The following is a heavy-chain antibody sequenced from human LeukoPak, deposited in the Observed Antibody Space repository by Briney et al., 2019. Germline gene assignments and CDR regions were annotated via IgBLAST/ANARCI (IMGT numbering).Heavy chain of an antibody. CDR3: ARGRKIYSNSDFDY. Sequence: GGSLRLSCAASGFTFTNYWMSWVRQAPGKGLELVANIKQDRSEKYYVDSVKGRFTISRDNAKNSLYLQMNSLRAEDTALYYCARGRKIYSNSDFDYWGQGTLVTVSS. D-gene: IGHD4-11*01. CDR1: GFTFTNYW. J-gene: IGHJ4*02. CDR2: IKQDRSEK. V-gene: IGHV3-7*03.